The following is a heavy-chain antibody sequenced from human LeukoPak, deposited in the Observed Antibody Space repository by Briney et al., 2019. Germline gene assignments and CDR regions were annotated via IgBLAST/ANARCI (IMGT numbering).Heavy chain of an antibody. CDR2: IYSGGFT. Sequence: PGGSLRLSCAASGFTVSTNYMSWVRQAPGKGLEWVSVIYSGGFTYYADFVKGRFTISRDNSKNALYLQMNSLRAEDTAVYYCAKNGHGSGSYYPRTKYYFDYWGQGTLVTVSS. CDR3: AKNGHGSGSYYPRTKYYFDY. D-gene: IGHD3-10*01. CDR1: GFTVSTNY. J-gene: IGHJ4*02. V-gene: IGHV3-53*01.